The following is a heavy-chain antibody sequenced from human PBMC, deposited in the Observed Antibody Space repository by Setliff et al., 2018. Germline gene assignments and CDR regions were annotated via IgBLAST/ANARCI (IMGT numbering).Heavy chain of an antibody. V-gene: IGHV4-61*01. CDR1: GGSISSSSYY. Sequence: SETLSLTCTVSGGSISSSSYYWSWIRQPPGKGLEWIGYIYYSGSTNYNPSLKSRVTISVDTSKNQFSLKLSSVTAADTAVYYCARGLSYYESSGCLLAPYAFDIWGQGTMV. CDR3: ARGLSYYESSGCLLAPYAFDI. CDR2: IYYSGST. D-gene: IGHD3-22*01. J-gene: IGHJ3*02.